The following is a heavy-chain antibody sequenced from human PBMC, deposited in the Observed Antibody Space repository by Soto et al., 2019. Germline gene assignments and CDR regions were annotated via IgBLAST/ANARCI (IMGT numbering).Heavy chain of an antibody. Sequence: EVRLLESGGGLVQPGGSLRLSCVGSGFTLSNYGMDWVRQAPGKGLEWISFISGAGDTTYYADSVKGRFIISRDNSKNTLYLQMNSLRAEDTAIYYCAKSFTQSNVWRAYRHKTHFDYWGQGALVTVTS. V-gene: IGHV3-23*01. D-gene: IGHD3-16*02. CDR1: GFTLSNYG. CDR3: AKSFTQSNVWRAYRHKTHFDY. CDR2: ISGAGDTT. J-gene: IGHJ4*02.